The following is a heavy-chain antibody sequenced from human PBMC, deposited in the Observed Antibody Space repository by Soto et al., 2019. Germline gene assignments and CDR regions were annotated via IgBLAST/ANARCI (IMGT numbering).Heavy chain of an antibody. Sequence: PGGSLRLSCAASGFTVRSSYMSWVRQAPGKGLEWVSVIYSGGSTYYADSVKGRFTIPRDNSKNTLFLQMNSLRAGDTAVYYCAREKSSSSYYFDYWGQGTLVTVSS. CDR3: AREKSSSSYYFDY. CDR2: IYSGGST. J-gene: IGHJ4*02. D-gene: IGHD6-13*01. CDR1: GFTVRSSY. V-gene: IGHV3-53*01.